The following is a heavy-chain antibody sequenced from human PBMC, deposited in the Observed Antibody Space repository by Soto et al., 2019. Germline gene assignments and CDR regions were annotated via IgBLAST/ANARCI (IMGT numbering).Heavy chain of an antibody. CDR1: GFTFSSYS. Sequence: GGSLRLSCAASGFTFSSYSMNWVRQAPGKGLEWVSSISSSSSYIYYADSVKGRFTISRDNAKNSLYLQMNSLRAEDTAVYYCARDQGFTMVRGVITYFFDYWGQGTLVTVYS. V-gene: IGHV3-21*01. CDR2: ISSSSSYI. J-gene: IGHJ4*02. CDR3: ARDQGFTMVRGVITYFFDY. D-gene: IGHD3-10*01.